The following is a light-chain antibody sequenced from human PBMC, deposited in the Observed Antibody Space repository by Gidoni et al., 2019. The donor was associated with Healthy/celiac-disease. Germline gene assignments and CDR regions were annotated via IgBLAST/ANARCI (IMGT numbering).Light chain of an antibody. J-gene: IGLJ2*01. CDR2: EVS. V-gene: IGLV2-14*01. Sequence: QSALTQPDSVSGSPGQSITISCTGTSSDVGGYNYVSWYQQHPGKAPKLMIYEVSNRPSGVSNRFSGSKSGNTASLTISGLQAEDEADYYCSSYTSSSTLVVFGGWTKLTVL. CDR3: SSYTSSSTLVV. CDR1: SSDVGGYNY.